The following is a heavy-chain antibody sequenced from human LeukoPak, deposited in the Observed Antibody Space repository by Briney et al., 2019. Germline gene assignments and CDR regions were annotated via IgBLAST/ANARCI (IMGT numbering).Heavy chain of an antibody. CDR2: IKQDGSEK. V-gene: IGHV3-7*01. CDR1: GFTFSSYW. Sequence: GGSLRLSCAASGFTFSSYWMSWVRQAPGKGLEWVANIKQDGSEKYYVDSVKGRFTISRDNAKNSLYLQMNSLRAEDTAVYYCARLLGYSSGWYDYWGQGTLVTVSS. CDR3: ARLLGYSSGWYDY. J-gene: IGHJ4*02. D-gene: IGHD6-19*01.